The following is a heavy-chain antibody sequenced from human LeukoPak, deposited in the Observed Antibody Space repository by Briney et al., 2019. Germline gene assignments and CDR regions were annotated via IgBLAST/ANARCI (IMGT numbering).Heavy chain of an antibody. Sequence: GGSLRLSCAASGFSFSAYAMSWVRQAPGKGLEWVSVISAGGGTKDYADSVKGRFSISRDNSKNTLFLQMNSLRAEDSAIYYCAKDQEGYHRPIDYGGQGTLVTVSS. CDR2: ISAGGGTK. J-gene: IGHJ4*02. D-gene: IGHD5-24*01. CDR3: AKDQEGYHRPIDY. V-gene: IGHV3-23*01. CDR1: GFSFSAYA.